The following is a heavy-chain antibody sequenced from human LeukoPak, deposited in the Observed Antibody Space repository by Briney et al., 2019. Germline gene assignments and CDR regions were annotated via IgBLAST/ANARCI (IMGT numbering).Heavy chain of an antibody. Sequence: PSETLSLTCSVSGGSVSDYYWSWIRQPPGRGLEWIGHISGSTKYNPSLESRVTLLLDTSRQKISLNLRSVTAADTAVYYCARNRSEPLGNGGSFDYWGQGTLVTVSS. CDR3: ARNRSEPLGNGGSFDY. V-gene: IGHV4-59*08. CDR1: GGSVSDYY. D-gene: IGHD3-16*01. J-gene: IGHJ4*02. CDR2: ISGST.